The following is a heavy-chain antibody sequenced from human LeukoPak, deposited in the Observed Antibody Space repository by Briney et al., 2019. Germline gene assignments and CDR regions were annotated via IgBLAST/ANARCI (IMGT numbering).Heavy chain of an antibody. V-gene: IGHV5-51*01. CDR3: ASGYYYDSSGPYDAFDI. J-gene: IGHJ3*02. Sequence: GESLKISCKGSGYSFTSYWIGWVRQMPGKGLEWMGIIYPGDSDTRYSPSFQGQVTISADKSISTAYLQWSSLKASDTAMHYCASGYYYDSSGPYDAFDIWGQGTMVTVSS. D-gene: IGHD3-22*01. CDR2: IYPGDSDT. CDR1: GYSFTSYW.